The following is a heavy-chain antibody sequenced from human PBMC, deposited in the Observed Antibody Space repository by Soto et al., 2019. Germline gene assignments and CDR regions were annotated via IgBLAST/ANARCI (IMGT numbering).Heavy chain of an antibody. CDR3: AREFVNYGSGGYYDY. CDR1: GYTFTSYY. D-gene: IGHD3-10*01. J-gene: IGHJ4*02. CDR2: INPSGGST. Sequence: ASVKVSCKASGYTFTSYYMHWVRQAPGQGLEWMGIINPSGGSTSYAQKLQGRVTMTRDTSTSTVYMELSSLRSEDTAVYYCAREFVNYGSGGYYDYWGQGTLVTVSS. V-gene: IGHV1-46*01.